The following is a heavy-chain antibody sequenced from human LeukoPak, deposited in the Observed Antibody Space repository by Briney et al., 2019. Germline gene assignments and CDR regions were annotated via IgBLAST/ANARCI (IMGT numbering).Heavy chain of an antibody. CDR1: GGSISSRPYC. J-gene: IGHJ5*02. D-gene: IGHD2-2*01. CDR2: FYYSGST. V-gene: IGHV4-39*01. Sequence: TSETLSLTCTVSGGSISSRPYCWGWIRQPPGKGLEWLGNFYYSGSTYYKPSLKSRVTISVDTSKNQISLKLSSVTAADTAVYYCARHRRIVVVPAASRYWFDHWGQGTLVTVSS. CDR3: ARHRRIVVVPAASRYWFDH.